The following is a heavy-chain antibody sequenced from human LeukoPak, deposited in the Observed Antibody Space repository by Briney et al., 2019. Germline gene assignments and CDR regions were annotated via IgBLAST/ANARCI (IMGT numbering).Heavy chain of an antibody. J-gene: IGHJ4*02. D-gene: IGHD6-25*01. CDR2: ISSDGSST. V-gene: IGHV3-74*01. CDR1: GFTFSSYW. CDR3: ARVIRSGWEGELSD. Sequence: PGGSLRLSCAASGFTFSSYWMHWVRQAPGKGLVWVSRISSDGSSTNYAGSVKGRFTISRDNAKNTLYLQMNSLRAEDTAVYYCARVIRSGWEGELSDWGQGTLVNVSS.